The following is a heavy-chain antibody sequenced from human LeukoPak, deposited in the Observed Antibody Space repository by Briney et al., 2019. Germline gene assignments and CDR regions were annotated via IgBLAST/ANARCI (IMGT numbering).Heavy chain of an antibody. V-gene: IGHV1-2*02. CDR3: AREEVSVISDTCCSGLGY. J-gene: IGHJ4*02. CDR1: GYTFTVFY. Sequence: ASVTVSCTASGYTFTVFYMHWVRQAPGQGLEWMGWINPNSGGTNYAQKLQGRVTMTRDTSINTAYMELGSLRSDDTAVYYCAREEVSVISDTCCSGLGYWGQGTLVTVSS. CDR2: INPNSGGT. D-gene: IGHD3-10*01.